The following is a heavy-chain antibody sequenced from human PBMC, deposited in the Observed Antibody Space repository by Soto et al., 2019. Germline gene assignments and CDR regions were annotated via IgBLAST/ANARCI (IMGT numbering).Heavy chain of an antibody. V-gene: IGHV5-10-1*01. Sequence: PGESMKISCKASGYNFTAFWIHWVRQMPGKGLEWLGKIDPSDSYTNYSPSFEGHVTISTDNSITTAYLQWSSLRASDTALYFCARVHKNSFDSPAPGIMLTVS. CDR2: IDPSDSYT. CDR1: GYNFTAFW. CDR3: ARVHKNSFDS. J-gene: IGHJ5*01.